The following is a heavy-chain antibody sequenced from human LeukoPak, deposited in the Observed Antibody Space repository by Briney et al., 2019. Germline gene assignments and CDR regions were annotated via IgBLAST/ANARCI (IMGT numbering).Heavy chain of an antibody. CDR1: GASVGSAGYH. D-gene: IGHD1-26*01. CDR3: ARTQSQSGSYRYYYGY. Sequence: PSETLSLTCSVSGASVGSAGYHWSWIRQPPGGGLEWVGYVYYVSSTNYNPSLKSRVTMSVDPSRNQFSLKLNSVTAADTAVYYCARTQSQSGSYRYYYGYWGRGTPVTVSS. CDR2: VYYVSST. J-gene: IGHJ4*02. V-gene: IGHV4-61*08.